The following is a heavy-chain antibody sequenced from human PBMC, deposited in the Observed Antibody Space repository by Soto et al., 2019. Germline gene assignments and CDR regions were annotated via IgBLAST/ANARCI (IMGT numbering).Heavy chain of an antibody. CDR2: ISGSGGST. J-gene: IGHJ4*02. V-gene: IGHV3-23*01. CDR3: AGRPIGMVYAILYYFDY. D-gene: IGHD2-8*01. CDR1: GFTFSSYA. Sequence: GGSLRLSCAASGFTFSSYAMSWVRQAPGKGLEWVSAISGSGGSTYYADSVKGRFTISRDNSKNTLYLQMNSLRAEDTAVYYCAGRPIGMVYAILYYFDYWGQGTLVTVSS.